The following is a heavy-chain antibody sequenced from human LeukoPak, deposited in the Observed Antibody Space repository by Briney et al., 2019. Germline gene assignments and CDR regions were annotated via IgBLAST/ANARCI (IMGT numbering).Heavy chain of an antibody. J-gene: IGHJ4*02. CDR2: ISYDGSKK. CDR1: GFIFSIYA. Sequence: GGSLRLSCAASGFIFSIYAIHWVRQAPGKGLEWVAVISYDGSKKSYADSVKGRFTISRDNSKNTLYVQMNSLRAEDTAVYYCARGAHKRDDYGGFFDYWGQGTLVTVSS. V-gene: IGHV3-30*04. CDR3: ARGAHKRDDYGGFFDY. D-gene: IGHD4-23*01.